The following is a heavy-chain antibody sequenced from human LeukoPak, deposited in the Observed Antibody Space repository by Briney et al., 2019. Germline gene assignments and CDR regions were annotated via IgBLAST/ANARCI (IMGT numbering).Heavy chain of an antibody. Sequence: GGSLRLSCEASGFTFSTYSMQWVRQAPGKGLEWVSYISSSRGTIWYADSVKGRFTISRDNAKSSLYLQMNSLRAEDTAVYYCARGLVGTNPDSFDVWSQGTMVTVSS. CDR1: GFTFSTYS. V-gene: IGHV3-48*04. J-gene: IGHJ3*01. CDR3: ARGLVGTNPDSFDV. D-gene: IGHD1-1*01. CDR2: ISSSRGTI.